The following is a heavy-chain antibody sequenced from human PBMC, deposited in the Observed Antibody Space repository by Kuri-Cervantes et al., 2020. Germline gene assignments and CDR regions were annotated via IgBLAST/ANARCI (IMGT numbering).Heavy chain of an antibody. CDR1: NYFISRGHY. D-gene: IGHD1-26*01. CDR3: ARVAYSRSNKNNWFDP. V-gene: IGHV4-38-2*01. Sequence: SQTLSLTCDVSNYFISRGHYWVWVRQPPGRGLEWIGTIFHSGTTHFNPSLKSRVEISVDTSKNYFSLKLNSVTAADTALYYCARVAYSRSNKNNWFDPWGQGTLVTVSS. J-gene: IGHJ5*02. CDR2: IFHSGTT.